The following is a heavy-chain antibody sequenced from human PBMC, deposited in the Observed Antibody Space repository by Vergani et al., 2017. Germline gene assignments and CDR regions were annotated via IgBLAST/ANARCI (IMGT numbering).Heavy chain of an antibody. J-gene: IGHJ6*02. V-gene: IGHV1-2*02. CDR3: ARAGIEGADPGRVDMDV. D-gene: IGHD6-19*01. CDR2: INPNSGGT. CDR1: GYTFTGYY. Sequence: QVQLVQSGAEVKKPGASVKVSCKASGYTFTGYYMHWVRQAPGQGLGWMGWINPNSGGTNYAQKFQGRVTMTRDTSISTAYMELSRLRSDDTAVYYCARAGIEGADPGRVDMDVWGQGTTVTVSS.